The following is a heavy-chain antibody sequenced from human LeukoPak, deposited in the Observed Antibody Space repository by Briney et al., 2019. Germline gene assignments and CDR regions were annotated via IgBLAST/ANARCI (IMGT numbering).Heavy chain of an antibody. J-gene: IGHJ3*02. CDR1: GFTFRSYW. Sequence: GGSLRLSCVASGFTFRSYWMTWVRQAPGKGLEWVANIKQDGSEKYYVDSVKGRFTISRDNAKNSLYLQMNSLRAEDTAVYYCARDGKYGSGTYGAFDIWGQGTMVTVSS. CDR3: ARDGKYGSGTYGAFDI. V-gene: IGHV3-7*01. D-gene: IGHD3-10*01. CDR2: IKQDGSEK.